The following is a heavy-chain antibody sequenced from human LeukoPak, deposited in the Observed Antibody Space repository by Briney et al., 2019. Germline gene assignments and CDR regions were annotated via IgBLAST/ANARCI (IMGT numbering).Heavy chain of an antibody. CDR2: INPNRGDT. J-gene: IGHJ4*02. Sequence: GASVKVSCKASGYTFTDYYIHWVRQAPGQGLEWMGRINPNRGDTNYAQKFQGRVTVTKDTSMRTVYMELSRLRSDDTAVYYCARDLGYSHSGVWQKYFDYWGRGALVTVSS. CDR3: ARDLGYSHSGVWQKYFDY. CDR1: GYTFTDYY. V-gene: IGHV1-2*06. D-gene: IGHD5-18*01.